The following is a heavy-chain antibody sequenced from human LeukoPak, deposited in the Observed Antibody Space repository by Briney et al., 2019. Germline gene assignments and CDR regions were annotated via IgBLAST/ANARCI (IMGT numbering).Heavy chain of an antibody. CDR3: GRGHWGLDY. J-gene: IGHJ4*02. D-gene: IGHD7-27*01. CDR1: GFTFSSYW. Sequence: GGSLRLSCAASGFTFSSYWMNWVRQAPGKGLEWVANIKQDGSEKYYVDSVKGRFTISRDNAKNSLYLQMNSLRAEDTAMYYCGRGHWGLDYWGQGTLVTVSS. CDR2: IKQDGSEK. V-gene: IGHV3-7*01.